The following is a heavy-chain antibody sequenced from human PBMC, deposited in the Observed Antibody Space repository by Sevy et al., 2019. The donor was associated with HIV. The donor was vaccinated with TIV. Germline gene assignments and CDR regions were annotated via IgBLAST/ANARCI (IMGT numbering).Heavy chain of an antibody. CDR1: GFXISSNY. CDR2: IYGNNST. CDR3: ARGXQWLSFNY. Sequence: GGSLRLSCAASGFXISSNYLSWVRQAPGKGLEWVSVIYGNNSTYYADFVKGRFTISRDNSKNTLYLQMNSLRVEDTAIYYCARGXQWLSFNYWGQGTLVTVSS. J-gene: IGHJ4*02. V-gene: IGHV3-53*01. D-gene: IGHD6-19*01.